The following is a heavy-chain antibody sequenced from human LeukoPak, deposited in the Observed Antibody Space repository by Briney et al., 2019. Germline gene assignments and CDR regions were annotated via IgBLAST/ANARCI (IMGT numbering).Heavy chain of an antibody. CDR1: GFTFSSYS. D-gene: IGHD2-2*01. CDR2: ISSSSSYI. V-gene: IGHV3-21*01. J-gene: IGHJ5*02. Sequence: PGGSLRLSCAASGFTFSSYSMNWVRQAPGKGLEWVSSISSSSSYIYYADSVKGRFTISRDNAKNSLYLQMNSLRAEDTAVYYCARESDIVVVPAATQFDPWGQGTLVTVSS. CDR3: ARESDIVVVPAATQFDP.